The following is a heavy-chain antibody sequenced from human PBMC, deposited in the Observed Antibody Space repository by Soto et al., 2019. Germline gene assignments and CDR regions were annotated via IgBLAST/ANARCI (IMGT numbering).Heavy chain of an antibody. V-gene: IGHV3-30*18. CDR3: AKWGLSGHGMDV. J-gene: IGHJ6*02. CDR2: TSYDGSKK. Sequence: QVQLVESGGGVVQPGRSLRLSCAASGYIFSNYGMHWVRQAPGKGLEGVAVTSYDGSKKYYADSVKGRFTISKDNSKNAVYLQMNGLRIEDTAVYYWAKWGLSGHGMDVWGQGTTVTVSS. CDR1: GYIFSNYG. D-gene: IGHD7-27*01.